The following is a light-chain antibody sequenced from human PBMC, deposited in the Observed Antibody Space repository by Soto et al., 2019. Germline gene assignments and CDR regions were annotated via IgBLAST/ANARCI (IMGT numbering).Light chain of an antibody. CDR2: GAS. CDR3: QQYNDWPLT. V-gene: IGKV3-15*01. Sequence: EIVLTQSPGTLSLSPGERATLSCRASQTVSSNYLAWYQQKRGQAPRLLIYGASTRATGIPARFSGTGSGTEFTLTISSLQSEDFALYYCQQYNDWPLTFGQGTKVDIK. CDR1: QTVSSN. J-gene: IGKJ1*01.